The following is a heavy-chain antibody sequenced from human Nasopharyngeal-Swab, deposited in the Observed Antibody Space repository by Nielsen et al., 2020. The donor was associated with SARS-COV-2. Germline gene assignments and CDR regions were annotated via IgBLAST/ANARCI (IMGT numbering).Heavy chain of an antibody. Sequence: GGSLRLSCAASGFTFSSYAMSWVRQAPGKGLEWVSVIYSGGSSTYYADSVKGRFTISRDNPKNTLYLQMNSLRAEDTAVYYCAKNSYGFGYYFDYWGQGTLVTVSS. CDR1: GFTFSSYA. D-gene: IGHD5-18*01. CDR2: IYSGGSST. J-gene: IGHJ4*02. CDR3: AKNSYGFGYYFDY. V-gene: IGHV3-23*03.